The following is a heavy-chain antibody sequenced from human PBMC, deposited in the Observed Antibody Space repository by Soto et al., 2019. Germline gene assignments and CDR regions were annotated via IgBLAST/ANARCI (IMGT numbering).Heavy chain of an antibody. D-gene: IGHD6-19*01. J-gene: IGHJ5*02. CDR2: IYYSGST. CDR3: ARKRAGSSGKNWFDP. CDR1: GGSISSYY. V-gene: IGHV4-59*12. Sequence: SETLSLTCTVSGGSISSYYWSWIRQPPGKGLEWIGYIYYSGSTNYNPSLKSRVTISVDTSKNQFSLKLSSVTAADTAVYYCARKRAGSSGKNWFDPWGQGTLVTVSS.